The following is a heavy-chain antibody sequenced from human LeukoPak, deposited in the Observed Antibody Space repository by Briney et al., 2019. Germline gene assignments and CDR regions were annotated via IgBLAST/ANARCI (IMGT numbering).Heavy chain of an antibody. J-gene: IGHJ4*02. D-gene: IGHD5-18*01. CDR2: ISWNSGSI. V-gene: IGHV3-9*01. CDR1: GFTFGDFA. CDR3: ASGIQLWPEFDY. Sequence: GGSLRLSCGAFGFTFGDFAIHWVRQAPGKGLEWVSGISWNSGSIGYADSVKGRFTISRDNSKNTLYLQMNSLRAEDTAVYYCASGIQLWPEFDYWGQGTLVTVSS.